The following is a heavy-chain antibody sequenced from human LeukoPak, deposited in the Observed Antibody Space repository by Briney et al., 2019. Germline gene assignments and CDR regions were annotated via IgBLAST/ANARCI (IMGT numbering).Heavy chain of an antibody. Sequence: ASVKVSCKASGYTFTGYYMHWVRQAPGQGLEWMGWINTNTGNPTYAQGFTGQFVFSLDTSVSTAYLQISSLKTEDTAVYYCAREAPFSSSWCFDYWGQGTLVTVSS. CDR3: AREAPFSSSWCFDY. D-gene: IGHD6-13*01. J-gene: IGHJ4*02. CDR1: GYTFTGYY. V-gene: IGHV7-4-1*02. CDR2: INTNTGNP.